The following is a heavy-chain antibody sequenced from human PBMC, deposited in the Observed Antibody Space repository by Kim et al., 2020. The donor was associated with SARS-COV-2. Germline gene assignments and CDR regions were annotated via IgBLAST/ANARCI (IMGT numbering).Heavy chain of an antibody. CDR3: ARGGGSSWFDY. CDR2: ISTGNGDT. D-gene: IGHD6-13*01. Sequence: ASVKVSCKASGYTLTAHYIHWVRQAPGQRLEWMGWISTGNGDTKYSQIFQGRVTLTRDTSASTAYMELSSLTSHDTAVYFCARGGGSSWFDYWGQGTLVT. V-gene: IGHV1-3*04. J-gene: IGHJ5*01. CDR1: GYTLTAHY.